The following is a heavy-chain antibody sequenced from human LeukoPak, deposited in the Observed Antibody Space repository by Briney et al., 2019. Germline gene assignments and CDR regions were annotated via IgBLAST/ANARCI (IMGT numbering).Heavy chain of an antibody. CDR3: ARDLDYGGNSDAFDI. CDR2: SRNKANSYTT. Sequence: QPGGSLRLSCAASGFTFSDHYMDWVRQAPGKGLEWVGRSRNKANSYTTEYAASVKGRFIISRYDSKNSLYLQMNSLKTEDTAVYYCARDLDYGGNSDAFDIWGQGTMVTVSS. CDR1: GFTFSDHY. V-gene: IGHV3-72*01. J-gene: IGHJ3*02. D-gene: IGHD4-23*01.